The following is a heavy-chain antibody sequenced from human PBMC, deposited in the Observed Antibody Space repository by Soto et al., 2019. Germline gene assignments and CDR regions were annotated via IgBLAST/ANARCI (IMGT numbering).Heavy chain of an antibody. CDR1: GFTFSNAW. V-gene: IGHV3-15*07. D-gene: IGHD3-9*01. Sequence: GGSLRLSCAASGFTFSNAWMNWVRQAPGKGLEWVGRIKSKTDGGTTDYAAPVKGRFTISRDDSKNTLYLQMNSLKTEDTAVYYCTTDMAIDILTGAPLTYGMDVWAQGTTVPVSS. CDR3: TTDMAIDILTGAPLTYGMDV. J-gene: IGHJ6*02. CDR2: IKSKTDGGTT.